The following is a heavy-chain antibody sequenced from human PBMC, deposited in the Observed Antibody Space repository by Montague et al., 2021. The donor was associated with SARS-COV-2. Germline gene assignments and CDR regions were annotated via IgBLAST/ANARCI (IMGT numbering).Heavy chain of an antibody. CDR2: IWYDGSNK. V-gene: IGHV3-33*01. D-gene: IGHD3-9*01. J-gene: IGHJ6*02. CDR1: EFTSSSYG. Sequence: SLRLSCAASEFTSSSYGMHWVRQAPGKGLEWVAVIWYDGSNKYYADSVKGRFTISRDNSKNTLYLQMNSLRAEDTAVYYCARSLSYYYGMDVWGQGTTVTVSS. CDR3: ARSLSYYYGMDV.